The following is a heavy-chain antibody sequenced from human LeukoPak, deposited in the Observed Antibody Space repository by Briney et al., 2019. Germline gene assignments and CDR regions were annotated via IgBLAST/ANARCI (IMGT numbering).Heavy chain of an antibody. V-gene: IGHV4-59*08. CDR2: IYYSGST. CDR3: ARHYCTGGSCYFDD. CDR1: GGSISSYY. D-gene: IGHD2-15*01. Sequence: SETLSLTCTVSGGSISSYYWSWIRQPPGKGLEWIGYIYYSGSTNYNPSLKSRVTISVGTSKNQFSLKLSSVTAADTAVYFCARHYCTGGSCYFDDWGQGTLVTVSS. J-gene: IGHJ4*02.